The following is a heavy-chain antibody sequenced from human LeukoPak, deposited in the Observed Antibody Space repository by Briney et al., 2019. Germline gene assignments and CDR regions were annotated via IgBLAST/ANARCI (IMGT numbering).Heavy chain of an antibody. J-gene: IGHJ4*02. CDR1: GYAFTSYG. D-gene: IGHD3/OR15-3a*01. V-gene: IGHV7-4-1*02. Sequence: ASVTVSCKASGYAFTSYGMNCVRQAPGQGLEWMGWINTNTGNPTYAQGFTGRFLFSMDTSVSTAYLQISSLKAEDTAVYYCAPSRTYRFDYWGQGTLVTVSS. CDR3: APSRTYRFDY. CDR2: INTNTGNP.